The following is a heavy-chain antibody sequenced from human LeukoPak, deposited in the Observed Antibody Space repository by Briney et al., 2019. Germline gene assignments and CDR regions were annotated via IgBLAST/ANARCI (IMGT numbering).Heavy chain of an antibody. CDR3: ARGTGYCLDP. V-gene: IGHV3-48*03. D-gene: IGHD7-27*01. Sequence: GGSLRLSCAASGFTFSSYEMNWVRQAPGKGLEWVSYISSSGSTIYYADSVKGRFTLSKDNAKNSLYLQMNSLRAEDTAVYYCARGTGYCLDPWGQGTLVTVSS. CDR1: GFTFSSYE. J-gene: IGHJ5*02. CDR2: ISSSGSTI.